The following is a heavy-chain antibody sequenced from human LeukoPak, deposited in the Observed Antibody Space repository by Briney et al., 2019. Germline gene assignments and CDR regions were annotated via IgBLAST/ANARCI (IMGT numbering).Heavy chain of an antibody. J-gene: IGHJ4*02. CDR3: ARVPIVVVAATDYFDY. V-gene: IGHV4-34*01. CDR1: GGSFSGYY. Sequence: PSETRSLTCAVYGGSFSGYYWSWIRQPPGKGLECIGEINHSGSTNYNPSLKSRVTISVDTYKNQFSLKLSSVTAADTAVYYCARVPIVVVAATDYFDYWGQGTLVTVSS. CDR2: INHSGST. D-gene: IGHD2-15*01.